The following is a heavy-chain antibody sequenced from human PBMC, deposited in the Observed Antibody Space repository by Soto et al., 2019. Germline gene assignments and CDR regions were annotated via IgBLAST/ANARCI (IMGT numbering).Heavy chain of an antibody. CDR2: ISWNSGSI. J-gene: IGHJ4*02. D-gene: IGHD5-12*01. Sequence: DVQLVESGGGLVQPGRSLRLSCAASGFTFDDYAMHWVRQAPGKGLEWVSGISWNSGSIGYADSVKGRFTISRDNAKNSLYLQMNSLRAEDTALYYCAKVLESGYDALDYWGQGTLVTVSS. CDR1: GFTFDDYA. V-gene: IGHV3-9*01. CDR3: AKVLESGYDALDY.